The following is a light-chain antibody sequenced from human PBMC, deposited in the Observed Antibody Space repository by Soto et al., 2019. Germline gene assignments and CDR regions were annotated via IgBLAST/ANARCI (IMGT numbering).Light chain of an antibody. Sequence: DIQMTQSPSTLSASVGDRATITCRASQSISSWLAWYQQKPGKAPKHLIYKSSSLESGVPSRFSGSGSGTEFTLTISRLQPDDFATYYCQQYNSYPYTFGQGTKLEIK. CDR1: QSISSW. J-gene: IGKJ2*01. CDR2: KSS. V-gene: IGKV1-5*03. CDR3: QQYNSYPYT.